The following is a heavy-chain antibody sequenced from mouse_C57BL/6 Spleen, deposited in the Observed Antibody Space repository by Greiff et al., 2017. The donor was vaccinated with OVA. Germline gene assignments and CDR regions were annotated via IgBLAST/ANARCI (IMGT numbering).Heavy chain of an antibody. J-gene: IGHJ1*03. CDR2: ISSGSSTL. CDR1: GFTFSDYG. D-gene: IGHD1-1*01. V-gene: IGHV5-17*01. CDR3: ARGDYYGRWYFDV. Sequence: EVKLVESGGGLVKPGGSLKLSCAASGFTFSDYGMHWVRQAPEKGLEWVAYISSGSSTLYYADTVKGRFTISRDNAKNTLFLQMTSRRSEDTAMYYCARGDYYGRWYFDVWGTGTTVTVSS.